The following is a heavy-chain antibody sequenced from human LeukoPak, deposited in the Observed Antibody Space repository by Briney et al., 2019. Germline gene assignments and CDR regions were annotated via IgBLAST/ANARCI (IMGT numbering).Heavy chain of an antibody. CDR2: IWFDGSDE. Sequence: GGSLRLSCEASRFSFSSYAMHWVRQAPGKGLEWVAVIWFDGSDEYYADSVRGRFTISRDNSKNTFFLQMNSLRAEDTAVYYCAKPMYYYDSSGYLLFDYWGQGTLVTVSS. CDR3: AKPMYYYDSSGYLLFDY. V-gene: IGHV3-30*02. D-gene: IGHD3-22*01. CDR1: RFSFSSYA. J-gene: IGHJ4*02.